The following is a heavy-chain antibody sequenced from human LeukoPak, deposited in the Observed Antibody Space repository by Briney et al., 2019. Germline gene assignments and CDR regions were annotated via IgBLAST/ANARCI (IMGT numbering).Heavy chain of an antibody. Sequence: SVKVSCKASGGTFSRYAISWVRQSPGQGLEWMGGIIPIFGTANYAQKFQGRVTITADESTSTAYMELSSLRSEDTAVYYCARGGGSGSQFYYYYGMDVWGQGTTVTVSS. CDR2: IIPIFGTA. CDR1: GGTFSRYA. CDR3: ARGGGSGSQFYYYYGMDV. V-gene: IGHV1-69*01. D-gene: IGHD3-10*01. J-gene: IGHJ6*02.